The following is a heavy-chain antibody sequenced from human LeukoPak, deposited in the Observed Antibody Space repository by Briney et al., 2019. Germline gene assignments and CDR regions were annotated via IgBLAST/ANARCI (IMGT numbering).Heavy chain of an antibody. Sequence: SETLSLTCTVSGGSISSYYWSWIRQPPGKGLEWIGYIYYSGSTNYNPSLKSRVTISVDTSKNQFSLKLSSVTAADTAVYYCARDQTGLDYWGQGTLVTVSS. CDR3: ARDQTGLDY. D-gene: IGHD7-27*01. V-gene: IGHV4-59*01. J-gene: IGHJ4*02. CDR2: IYYSGST. CDR1: GGSISSYY.